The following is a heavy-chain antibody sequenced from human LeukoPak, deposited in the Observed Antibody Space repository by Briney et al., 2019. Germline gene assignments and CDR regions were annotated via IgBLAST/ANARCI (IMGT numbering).Heavy chain of an antibody. Sequence: GGSLRLSCVASGFTFSNYGMNWFRQAPGKGLKWFSGIVGSGVTTYYADSVKGRFTISRDNSKNTQYLQMNSLRAEDTAVYYCAKVDATIAGALDYWGQGTLVTVSS. CDR3: AKVDATIAGALDY. D-gene: IGHD5-12*01. CDR1: GFTFSNYG. CDR2: IVGSGVTT. J-gene: IGHJ4*02. V-gene: IGHV3-23*01.